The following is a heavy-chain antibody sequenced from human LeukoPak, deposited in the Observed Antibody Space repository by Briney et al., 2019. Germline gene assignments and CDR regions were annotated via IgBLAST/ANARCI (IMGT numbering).Heavy chain of an antibody. J-gene: IGHJ3*01. V-gene: IGHV1-18*01. Sequence: GASVKVSCKASGRLFTSYGIAWVRQAPGEGLEWVGWKIDGDTKVAEKLQGRVTLTTDTSTSIAYMELTSLTVDDTAVYYCVRARGCSNCVLTDGFDSWGHGTKVTVSS. D-gene: IGHD6-13*01. CDR3: VRARGCSNCVLTDGFDS. CDR2: KIDGDT. CDR1: GRLFTSYG.